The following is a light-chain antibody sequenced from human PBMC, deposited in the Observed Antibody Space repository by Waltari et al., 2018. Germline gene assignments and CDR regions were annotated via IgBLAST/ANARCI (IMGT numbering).Light chain of an antibody. Sequence: DFQLTHSPSSLSASLGDSVPITCRASQYISTYLNWYQQKPGKGPKLLIYAASTLQSGVPSRFSGSGSGTDFTFTISSLQLEDFATYYCQQSYDTPRTFGQGTKVEVK. J-gene: IGKJ1*01. CDR2: AAS. CDR3: QQSYDTPRT. CDR1: QYISTY. V-gene: IGKV1-39*01.